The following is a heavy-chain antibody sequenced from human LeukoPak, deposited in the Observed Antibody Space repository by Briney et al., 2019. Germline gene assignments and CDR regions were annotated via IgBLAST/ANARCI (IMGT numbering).Heavy chain of an antibody. CDR3: ASLASGWFDQNFDY. J-gene: IGHJ4*02. Sequence: KTGGSLRLSCAASGFTFSSYSMNWVRQAPGKGPEWVSSISSSSSYIYYADSVKGRFTISRDNAKNSLYLQMNSLRAEDTAVYYCASLASGWFDQNFDYWGQGTLVTVSS. V-gene: IGHV3-21*01. CDR1: GFTFSSYS. CDR2: ISSSSSYI. D-gene: IGHD3-10*01.